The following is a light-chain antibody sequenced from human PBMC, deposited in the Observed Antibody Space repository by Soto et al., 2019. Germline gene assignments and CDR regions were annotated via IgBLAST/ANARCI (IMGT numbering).Light chain of an antibody. J-gene: IGKJ4*01. CDR2: GAS. CDR1: QSVGND. V-gene: IGKV3-15*01. Sequence: VMTQSPATLSVSPGERATLSCRASQSVGNDLAWYQQKVGQAPRLLIYGASTRATGIPARFSGSGSGTDFTLTISRLEPEDFAVYYCQQYGNLPLTFGGGTKVDIK. CDR3: QQYGNLPLT.